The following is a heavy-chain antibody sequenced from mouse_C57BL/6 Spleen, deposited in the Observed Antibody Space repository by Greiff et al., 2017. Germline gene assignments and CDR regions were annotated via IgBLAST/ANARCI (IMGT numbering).Heavy chain of an antibody. CDR2: INPSTGGT. V-gene: IGHV1-42*01. CDR3: ARGGYWFAY. Sequence: VQLQQSGPELVKPGASVKISCKASGYSFTGYYMNWVKQSPEKSLEWIGEINPSTGGTTYNQKFKAKATLTVDKSSSTAYMQLKSLTSEDSAVYYCARGGYWFAYWGQGTLVTVSA. CDR1: GYSFTGYY. D-gene: IGHD2-2*01. J-gene: IGHJ3*01.